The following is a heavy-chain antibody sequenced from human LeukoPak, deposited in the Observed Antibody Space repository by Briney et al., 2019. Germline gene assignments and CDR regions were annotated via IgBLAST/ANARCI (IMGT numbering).Heavy chain of an antibody. CDR3: ARGAVTRPGLWFGELSGHVDY. Sequence: GGSLRLSCAASGFTFSSYSMNWVRQAPGKGLEWVSYISSSSSTIYYADSVKGRFTISRDNAKNSLYLQMNSLRAEDTAVYYCARGAVTRPGLWFGELSGHVDYWGQGTLVTVSS. J-gene: IGHJ4*02. V-gene: IGHV3-48*04. CDR2: ISSSSSTI. D-gene: IGHD3-10*01. CDR1: GFTFSSYS.